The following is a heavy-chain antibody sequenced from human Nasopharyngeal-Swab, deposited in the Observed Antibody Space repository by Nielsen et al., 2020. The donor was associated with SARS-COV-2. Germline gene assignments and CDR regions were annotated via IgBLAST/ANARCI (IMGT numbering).Heavy chain of an antibody. D-gene: IGHD6-6*01. J-gene: IGHJ1*01. CDR1: GESFSGYY. V-gene: IGHV4-34*01. CDR2: INHSGST. Sequence: SETLSLTCAVYGESFSGYYWSWIRQPPGKGLEWIGEINHSGSTNYNPSLKSRVTISVDTSKNQFSLKLSSVTAADTAVYYCARGRYSSSPREYFQHWGQGTLVTVSS. CDR3: ARGRYSSSPREYFQH.